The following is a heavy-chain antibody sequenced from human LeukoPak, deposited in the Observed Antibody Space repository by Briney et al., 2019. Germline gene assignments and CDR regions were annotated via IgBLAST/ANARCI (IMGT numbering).Heavy chain of an antibody. CDR2: ISTYTGNT. J-gene: IGHJ6*03. D-gene: IGHD3/OR15-3a*01. V-gene: IGHV1-18*01. CDR1: GYIFTQYG. Sequence: ASVKVSCKASGYIFTQYGISWVRRAPGQGLEWMASISTYTGNTNYAQNFQGRVTMTTDTSTSTAHMELRSLRSDDTAVYYCARRTGYNYYYMDVWGQGTAVTVSS. CDR3: ARRTGYNYYYMDV.